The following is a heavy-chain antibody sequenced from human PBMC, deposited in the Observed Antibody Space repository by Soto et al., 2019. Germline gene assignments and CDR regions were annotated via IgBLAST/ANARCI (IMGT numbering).Heavy chain of an antibody. J-gene: IGHJ4*02. CDR2: IYYSGST. CDR1: GGSISSSSYY. V-gene: IGHV4-39*01. D-gene: IGHD3-10*01. Sequence: KASETLPLTCTVSGGSISSSSYYWGWIRQPPXKGLEWIGSIYYSGSTYYNPSLKSRVTISVDTSKNQFSLKLSSVTAADTAVYYCARIGLLLWFGELLPHTADYWGQGTLVTVSS. CDR3: ARIGLLLWFGELLPHTADY.